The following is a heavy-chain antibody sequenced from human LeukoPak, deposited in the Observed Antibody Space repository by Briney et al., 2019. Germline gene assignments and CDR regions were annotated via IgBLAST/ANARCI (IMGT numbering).Heavy chain of an antibody. CDR2: ISSTSNYI. CDR3: ARDIVLVPAALGEWAGVTESFDY. CDR1: GFNFNTYS. D-gene: IGHD2-2*01. Sequence: GGSLRLSCAVSGFNFNTYSMNWVRQAPGKGPEWVSSISSTSNYIYYAESVKGRFTISRDNAKNSLDLHMNSLRAEDTAVYYCARDIVLVPAALGEWAGVTESFDYWGQGTLVTVSS. J-gene: IGHJ4*02. V-gene: IGHV3-21*06.